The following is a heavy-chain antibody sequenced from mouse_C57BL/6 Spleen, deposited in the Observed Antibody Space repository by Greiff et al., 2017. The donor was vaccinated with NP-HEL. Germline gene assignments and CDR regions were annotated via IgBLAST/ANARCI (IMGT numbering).Heavy chain of an antibody. CDR3: ARCASYPYLDY. J-gene: IGHJ2*01. CDR1: GFTFKNTY. V-gene: IGHV14-3*01. Sequence: VQLQQSVAELVRPGASVKLSCTASGFTFKNTYMHWVKQRPEQGLEWIGRIDPANGNTKYAPKFQGKATLTADTSSNTAYLQLSSLTSEDTAIYYCARCASYPYLDYWGQGTTLTVSS. D-gene: IGHD1-1*01. CDR2: IDPANGNT.